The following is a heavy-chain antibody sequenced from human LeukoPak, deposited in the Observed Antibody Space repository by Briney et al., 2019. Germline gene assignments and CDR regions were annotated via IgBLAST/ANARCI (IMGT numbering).Heavy chain of an antibody. J-gene: IGHJ4*02. Sequence: VGSLRLSCAASGFTFIDAWMSWIRQAPGKGLEWVGRIKSKGSGGTTDYAAPVKGRFTISRDDSKNTLYLQMNSLKTEDTAMYYCTTNPLHWVGELFSYLDFWGQGTLVTVSS. CDR1: GFTFIDAW. D-gene: IGHD1-26*01. CDR3: TTNPLHWVGELFSYLDF. V-gene: IGHV3-15*01. CDR2: IKSKGSGGTT.